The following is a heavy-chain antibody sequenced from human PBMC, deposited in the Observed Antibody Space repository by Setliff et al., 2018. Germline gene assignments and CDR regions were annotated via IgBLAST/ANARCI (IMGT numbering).Heavy chain of an antibody. V-gene: IGHV2-5*02. Sequence: GSGPTLVNPTQTLTLTCTFSGFSLTTTRVAVGWIRQPPGKALEWLALIYWDDDKRYTYSPSLKTRLTVSRDTYRNQVVLTMANMDPVDTATYYCAHRRVGNYASSGNYHSYFDYWGQGILVAVSS. J-gene: IGHJ4*02. CDR3: AHRRVGNYASSGNYHSYFDY. CDR1: GFSLTTTRVA. D-gene: IGHD3-22*01. CDR2: IYWDDDK.